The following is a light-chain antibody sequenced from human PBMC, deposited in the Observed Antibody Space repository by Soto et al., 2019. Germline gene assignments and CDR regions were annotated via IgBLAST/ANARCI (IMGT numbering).Light chain of an antibody. Sequence: QSVLTQPPSLSGAPGQRVTISCTGNSSNIGAGYDVYWYQQLPGTAPKLLIYGNSIRPSGVPDRFSGSKSGTSASLAITGLQAEDEADYYCQSYDSSLSCSVFGTGTKVTVL. CDR2: GNS. CDR3: QSYDSSLSCSV. J-gene: IGLJ1*01. V-gene: IGLV1-40*01. CDR1: SSNIGAGYD.